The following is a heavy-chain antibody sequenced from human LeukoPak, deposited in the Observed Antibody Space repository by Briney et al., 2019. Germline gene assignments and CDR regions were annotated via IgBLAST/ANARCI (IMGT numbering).Heavy chain of an antibody. V-gene: IGHV1-8*01. CDR2: MNPNSGNT. CDR1: GYTFTSYD. J-gene: IGHJ5*02. CDR3: ARAPYSSSFYFWFDP. D-gene: IGHD6-6*01. Sequence: ASVKVSCKASGYTFTSYDINWARQATGQGLEWMGWMNPNSGNTGYAQKFQGRVTMTRNTSISTAYMELSSLRSEDTAVYYCARAPYSSSFYFWFDPWGQGTLVTVSS.